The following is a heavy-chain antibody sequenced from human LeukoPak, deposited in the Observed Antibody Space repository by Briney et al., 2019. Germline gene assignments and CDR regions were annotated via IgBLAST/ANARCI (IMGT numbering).Heavy chain of an antibody. CDR3: ASGYILDAFDI. J-gene: IGHJ3*02. D-gene: IGHD6-13*01. CDR2: ISYDGSNK. Sequence: GRSLRLSCAASGFTFSSYGMHWVRQAPGKGLEWVAVISYDGSNKYYADSVKGRFTISRDNAKNSLYLQMNSLRAEDTAVYYCASGYILDAFDIWGQGTMVTVSS. CDR1: GFTFSSYG. V-gene: IGHV3-30*03.